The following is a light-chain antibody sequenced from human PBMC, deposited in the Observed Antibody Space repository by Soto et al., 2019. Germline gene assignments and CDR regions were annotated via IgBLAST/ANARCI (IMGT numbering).Light chain of an antibody. J-gene: IGLJ1*01. V-gene: IGLV2-18*01. Sequence: QSVLTQPPSVSGSPGQSVTISCTGTSTDFVSYNRVSWYQQPPGTAPKLIIYEASNRPSGVPDRFSGSKSGNTASLTISGLQAADEADYYCSLYIGHYIYVFGTGTKVTVL. CDR1: STDFVSYNR. CDR2: EAS. CDR3: SLYIGHYIYV.